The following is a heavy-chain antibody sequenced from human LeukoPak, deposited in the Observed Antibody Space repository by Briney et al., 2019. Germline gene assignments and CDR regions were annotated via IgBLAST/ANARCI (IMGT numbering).Heavy chain of an antibody. D-gene: IGHD5-24*01. J-gene: IGHJ4*02. CDR3: ARDLRWLQLRSDY. CDR1: GGSISSSSYY. V-gene: IGHV4-39*07. CDR2: IHYSGST. Sequence: SETLSLTCTVSGGSISSSSYYWGWIRQPPGKGLEWIGSIHYSGSTYHNPSLKSRVTISVDTSKNQFSLKLSSVTAADTAVYYCARDLRWLQLRSDYWGQGTLVTVSS.